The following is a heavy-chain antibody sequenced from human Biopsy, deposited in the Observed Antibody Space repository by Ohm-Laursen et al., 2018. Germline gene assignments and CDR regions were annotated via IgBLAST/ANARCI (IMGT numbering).Heavy chain of an antibody. D-gene: IGHD3-22*01. V-gene: IGHV4-61*03. Sequence: SETLSLTCIVSGASVTSGSYYWSWIRQPPGKGLEWLGYISNIGSTNYNPSLQSRVTISVDTSKNHFSLRLRSVTPADTAIYYCARDRGYYSDRTVPGYFDLWGRGTLVTVSS. J-gene: IGHJ2*01. CDR3: ARDRGYYSDRTVPGYFDL. CDR1: GASVTSGSYY. CDR2: ISNIGST.